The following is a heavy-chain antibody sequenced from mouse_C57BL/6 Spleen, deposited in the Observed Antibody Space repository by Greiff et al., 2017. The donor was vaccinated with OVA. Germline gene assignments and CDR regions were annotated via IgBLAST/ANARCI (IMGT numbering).Heavy chain of an antibody. J-gene: IGHJ4*01. D-gene: IGHD2-2*01. V-gene: IGHV1-80*01. CDR3: AREGLRQAMDY. CDR2: IYPGDGDT. CDR1: GYAFSSYW. Sequence: VKLMESGAELVKPGASVKISCKASGYAFSSYWMNWVKQRPGKGLEWIGQIYPGDGDTNYDGKFKGKATLTADKSSSTAYMQLSSLTSEDSAVYFCAREGLRQAMDYWGQGTSVTVSS.